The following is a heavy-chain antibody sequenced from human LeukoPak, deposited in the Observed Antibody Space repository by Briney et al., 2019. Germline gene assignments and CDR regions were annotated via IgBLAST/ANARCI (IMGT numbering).Heavy chain of an antibody. V-gene: IGHV3-48*03. J-gene: IGHJ6*02. CDR1: GFTFSSYE. CDR2: ISSSGSTI. CDR3: ARDIYPGDYYGMDV. Sequence: GGSLRLSCAASGFTFSSYEMNWVRKAPGKGLEWVSYISSSGSTIYYADSVKGRLTISRDNAKNSLYLQMNSLRAEDTAVYYCARDIYPGDYYGMDVWGQGTTVTVSS. D-gene: IGHD2/OR15-2a*01.